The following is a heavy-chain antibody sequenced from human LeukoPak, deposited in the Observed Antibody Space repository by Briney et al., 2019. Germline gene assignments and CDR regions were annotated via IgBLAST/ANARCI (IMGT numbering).Heavy chain of an antibody. D-gene: IGHD1-26*01. V-gene: IGHV3-48*03. Sequence: GGSLRLSCAASGFTFSDYEVNWVRQAPGKGVEWVAYISTSGSTTHYADSVKGQFTISRDNAKNSLFLQMNSLRAEDTAVYYCPRGAQWVIDYWGQGTLVTVPS. CDR1: GFTFSDYE. J-gene: IGHJ4*02. CDR2: ISTSGSTT. CDR3: PRGAQWVIDY.